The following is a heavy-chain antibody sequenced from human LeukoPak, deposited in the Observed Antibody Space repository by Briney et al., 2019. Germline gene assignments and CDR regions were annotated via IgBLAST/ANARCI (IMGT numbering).Heavy chain of an antibody. CDR3: ARALPYYGSGSYRSIYFDY. V-gene: IGHV3-20*04. D-gene: IGHD3-10*01. Sequence: GGSLRLSCAASGFTFDDYGMSWVRQAPGKGLEWVSGINWNGGSTGYADSVKGRFTISRDNAKNSLYLQMNSLRADDTALYYCARALPYYGSGSYRSIYFDYWGQGTLVTVSS. CDR2: INWNGGST. J-gene: IGHJ4*02. CDR1: GFTFDDYG.